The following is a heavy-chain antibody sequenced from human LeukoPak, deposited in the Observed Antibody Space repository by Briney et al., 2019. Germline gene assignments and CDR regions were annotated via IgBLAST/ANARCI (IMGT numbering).Heavy chain of an antibody. Sequence: GGSLRLSCAASGFTFSSYAMHWVRQAPGKGLEYVSAISYNGGSTYYANSVKGRFTISRDNSKNTLYLQMASLRAEDMAVYYCARDYYGSGSYGYFDYWGQGTLVTVPS. CDR3: ARDYYGSGSYGYFDY. CDR2: ISYNGGST. D-gene: IGHD3-10*01. V-gene: IGHV3-64*01. CDR1: GFTFSSYA. J-gene: IGHJ4*02.